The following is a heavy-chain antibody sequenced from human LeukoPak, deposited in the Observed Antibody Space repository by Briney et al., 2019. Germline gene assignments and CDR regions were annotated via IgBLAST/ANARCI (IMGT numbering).Heavy chain of an antibody. CDR1: DYTFSSHG. Sequence: ASVKVSCKASDYTFSSHGISWVRQAPGQGLEWMGWINTYNGNTNYAQKLQGRVTMTTDTSTSTAYMELRSLRSDDTAVYFCARQARGYSSGWYQFHFDYWGQGTLVIVSS. J-gene: IGHJ4*02. D-gene: IGHD6-19*01. CDR2: INTYNGNT. CDR3: ARQARGYSSGWYQFHFDY. V-gene: IGHV1-18*04.